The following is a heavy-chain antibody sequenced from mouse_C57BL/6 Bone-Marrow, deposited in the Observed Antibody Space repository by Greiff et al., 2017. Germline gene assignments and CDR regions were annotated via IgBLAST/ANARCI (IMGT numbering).Heavy chain of an antibody. D-gene: IGHD2-2*01. J-gene: IGHJ1*03. CDR2: IYPETGGT. V-gene: IGHV1-15*01. CDR1: GYTFTDYE. Sequence: QVQLKEPGAELVRPGASVTLSCKASGYTFTDYEMHWVKQTPVHGLEWIGAIYPETGGTAYNQKFKGKAILTADKSSSTAYMELRSLTSEDSAVYSFAMVTRYFDVWGTGTTVTVSS. CDR3: AMVTRYFDV.